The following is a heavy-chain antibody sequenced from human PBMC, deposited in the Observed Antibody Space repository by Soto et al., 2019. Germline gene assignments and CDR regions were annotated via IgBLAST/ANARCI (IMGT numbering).Heavy chain of an antibody. D-gene: IGHD6-13*01. CDR2: IKYSGTT. J-gene: IGHJ1*01. CDR3: ARATSSTAWRAEYFQF. CDR1: GGSISSSRCH. V-gene: IGHV4-39*01. Sequence: SETLSLTCTVSGGSISSSRCHWGWIRQPPGKGLEWIASIKYSGTTFSNPSLKSRVTLSVNTSKNQFALRLTSVTAADTAVYYCARATSSTAWRAEYFQFWGQGTQVTVSS.